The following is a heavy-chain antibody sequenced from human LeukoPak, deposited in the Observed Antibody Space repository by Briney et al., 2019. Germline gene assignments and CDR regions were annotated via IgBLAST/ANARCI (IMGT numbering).Heavy chain of an antibody. D-gene: IGHD3-22*01. V-gene: IGHV3-30-3*01. Sequence: GGSLRLSCAASGFTFSSYAMHWVRQAPGKGLEWVAVISYDGSNKYYADSVKGRFTISRDNSKNTLYLQTNSLRAEDTAVYYCARDSFTYYYDSSGYFDYWGQGTLVTVSS. J-gene: IGHJ4*02. CDR1: GFTFSSYA. CDR3: ARDSFTYYYDSSGYFDY. CDR2: ISYDGSNK.